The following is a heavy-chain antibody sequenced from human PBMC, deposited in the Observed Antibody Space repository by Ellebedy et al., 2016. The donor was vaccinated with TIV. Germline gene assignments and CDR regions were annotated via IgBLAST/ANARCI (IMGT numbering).Heavy chain of an antibody. CDR2: IKQDGSEK. D-gene: IGHD6-13*01. Sequence: GGSLRLSXAASGFTFSSYWMSWVRQAPGKGLEWVANIKQDGSEKYYVDSVKGRFTISRDNAKNSLYLQMNSLRAEDTAVYYCARGKGIAAAGTGYYYYMDVWGKGTTVTVSS. J-gene: IGHJ6*03. CDR3: ARGKGIAAAGTGYYYYMDV. CDR1: GFTFSSYW. V-gene: IGHV3-7*01.